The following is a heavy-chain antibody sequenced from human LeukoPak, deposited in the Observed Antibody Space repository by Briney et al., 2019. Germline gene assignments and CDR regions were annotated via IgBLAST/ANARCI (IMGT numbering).Heavy chain of an antibody. J-gene: IGHJ5*02. CDR1: GFTFKLYW. CDR3: VRGGPSTWS. Sequence: GGSLRLSCAASGFTFKLYWMHWVRQVPGKRPVWVSRINDDGSDTIYADSVRGRFTISRDDAKNTVYLQMNNLRAKDTAVYYCVRGGPSTWSWGQGTLVTVSS. CDR2: INDDGSDT. D-gene: IGHD2-15*01. V-gene: IGHV3-74*01.